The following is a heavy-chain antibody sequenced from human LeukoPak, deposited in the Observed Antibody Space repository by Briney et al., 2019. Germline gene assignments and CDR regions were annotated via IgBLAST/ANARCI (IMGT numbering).Heavy chain of an antibody. CDR2: ISNKGSSSTT. V-gene: IGHV3-11*01. Sequence: GGSLRLSCAASGFIFSDYYMGWVRQAPGKGLEWVSYISNKGSSSTTYYADSVKGRFTISRDDAQNSLYLQMNSLRADDTAVYYCAAGYCRGPSCYFGNWGQGTLVTVSS. CDR3: AAGYCRGPSCYFGN. D-gene: IGHD2-15*01. J-gene: IGHJ4*01. CDR1: GFIFSDYY.